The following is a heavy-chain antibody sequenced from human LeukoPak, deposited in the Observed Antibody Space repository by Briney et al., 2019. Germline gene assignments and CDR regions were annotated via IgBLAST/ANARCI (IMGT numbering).Heavy chain of an antibody. J-gene: IGHJ3*02. Sequence: SETLSLTCTVSGGSISSGGYYWSWIRQHPGKGLEWIGYIYYSGSTYYNPSLKSRVTISVDTSKNQFSLKLSSVTAADTAVYYCARDRHYYDILTGYYEADAFDIWGQGTMVTVSS. V-gene: IGHV4-31*03. D-gene: IGHD3-9*01. CDR1: GGSISSGGYY. CDR2: IYYSGST. CDR3: ARDRHYYDILTGYYEADAFDI.